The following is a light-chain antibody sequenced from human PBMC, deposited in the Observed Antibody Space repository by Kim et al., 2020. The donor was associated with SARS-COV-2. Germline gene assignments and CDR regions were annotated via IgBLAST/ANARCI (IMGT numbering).Light chain of an antibody. V-gene: IGLV2-14*03. CDR3: SSYTSFNTWV. J-gene: IGLJ3*02. CDR1: STDVGAYNY. Sequence: QSVVTQPASVSGSPGQSITISCSGTSTDVGAYNYVSWYQQHPGKAPKLMIYDVSSRPSGISNRFSASKSGNTASLTISGLQAEDEADYYCSSYTSFNTWVFGGGTQLTVL. CDR2: DVS.